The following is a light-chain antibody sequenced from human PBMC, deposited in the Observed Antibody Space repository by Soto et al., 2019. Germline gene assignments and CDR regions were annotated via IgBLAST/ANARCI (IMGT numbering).Light chain of an antibody. CDR3: MQSAQLPPT. V-gene: IGKV2D-29*02. CDR2: EVS. CDR1: HSLLHITGETF. J-gene: IGKJ5*01. Sequence: VMTQPTLSLSVAPGQPASISCKSSHSLLHITGETFLFWYLQKPGQSPQLLIYEVSTRVSGVPDRFSGSGSGTDFTLEISRVETDDVGIYYCMQSAQLPPTFAQGTRL.